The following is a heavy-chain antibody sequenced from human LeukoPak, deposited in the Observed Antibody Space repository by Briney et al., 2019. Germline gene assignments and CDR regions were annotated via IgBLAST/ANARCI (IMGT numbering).Heavy chain of an antibody. J-gene: IGHJ4*02. V-gene: IGHV4-34*01. CDR3: ARSRQGVEMATIDY. D-gene: IGHD5-12*01. Sequence: KPSETLSLTCAVYGGSFSGYYWSWIRQPPGKGLEWIGEINHSGSTNYNPSLKSRVTISVDTSKNQFSLKLSSVTAADTAVYYCARSRQGVEMATIDYWGQGTLVTVSS. CDR2: INHSGST. CDR1: GGSFSGYY.